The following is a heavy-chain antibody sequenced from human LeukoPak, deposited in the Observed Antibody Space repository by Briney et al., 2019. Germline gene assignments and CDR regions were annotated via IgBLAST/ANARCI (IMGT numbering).Heavy chain of an antibody. D-gene: IGHD3-10*01. Sequence: GGSLRLSCAASVFTFSVYWMSWVPDARGKGREGVVDRKLDGREQYYVDSVRGRFTITRDDAKNRMFLQMDRLRAEDTAIYYCVGFGALHYYFEYWGQGTLVTVSS. CDR2: RKLDGREQ. J-gene: IGHJ4*02. CDR3: VGFGALHYYFEY. CDR1: VFTFSVYW. V-gene: IGHV3-7*01.